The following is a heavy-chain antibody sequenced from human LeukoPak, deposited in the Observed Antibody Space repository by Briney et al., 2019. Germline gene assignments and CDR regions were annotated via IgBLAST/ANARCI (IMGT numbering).Heavy chain of an antibody. CDR2: ISSSGSTI. CDR3: VLGGFYDMLTDYYYYMGV. V-gene: IGHV3-48*04. CDR1: GFTFSSYS. Sequence: GGSLRLSCAASGFTFSSYSMNWVRQAPGKGLEWVSYISSSGSTIYYADSVKGRFTISRDNAKNSLYLQMNSLRAEDTAVYYCVLGGFYDMLTDYYYYMGVWGKGTTVTISS. J-gene: IGHJ6*03. D-gene: IGHD3-9*01.